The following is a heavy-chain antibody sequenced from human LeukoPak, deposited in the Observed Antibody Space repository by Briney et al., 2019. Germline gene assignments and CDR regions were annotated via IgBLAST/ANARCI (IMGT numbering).Heavy chain of an antibody. D-gene: IGHD3-22*01. CDR2: IKQGGSEK. CDR1: GFTFSSYW. Sequence: PGGSLRLSCAASGFTFSSYWMSWVRQAPGKGLEWVANIKQGGSEKYYVDSVKGRFTISRDNAKNSLYLQMNSLRAEDTAVYYCARDQKGNYYDSSGYNYINWFDPWGQGTLVTVSS. V-gene: IGHV3-7*01. J-gene: IGHJ5*02. CDR3: ARDQKGNYYDSSGYNYINWFDP.